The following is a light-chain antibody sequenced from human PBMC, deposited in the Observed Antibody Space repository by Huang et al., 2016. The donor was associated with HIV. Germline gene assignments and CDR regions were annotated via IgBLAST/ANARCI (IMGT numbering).Light chain of an antibody. CDR3: QWRSHWPPIT. CDR1: QNVNKY. J-gene: IGKJ5*01. Sequence: ETLLTQSPATLSVSPGERATLSCRASQNVNKYVTWYQQKPGQPPRLLIYDTAKRATGIPARFSGSGSGTDFNLTISSLEPEDLAVYFCQWRSHWPPITFGQGTRLHI. V-gene: IGKV3-11*01. CDR2: DTA.